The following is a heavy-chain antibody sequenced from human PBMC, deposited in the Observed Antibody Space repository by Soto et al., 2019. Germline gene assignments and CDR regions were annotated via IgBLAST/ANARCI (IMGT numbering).Heavy chain of an antibody. CDR1: GGTFSSYA. CDR3: ARENRYFFYGMDV. CDR2: IIPIFGTA. V-gene: IGHV1-69*01. J-gene: IGHJ6*02. Sequence: QEQLVQSGAEVKKPGSSVKVSCKSSGGTFSSYAINWVRQAPGQGHEWMGGIIPIFGTANYAQNFQDRVTITADVSTNTAYMELSSLRSADTAMYYCARENRYFFYGMDVWGQGTTVTVSS.